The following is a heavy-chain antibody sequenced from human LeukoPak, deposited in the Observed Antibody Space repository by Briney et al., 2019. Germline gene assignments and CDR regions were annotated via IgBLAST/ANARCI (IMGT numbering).Heavy chain of an antibody. CDR2: IGTAGDP. V-gene: IGHV3-13*05. D-gene: IGHD4-11*01. CDR1: GFTFSSYD. CDR3: ARAPRDYLYGMDV. J-gene: IGHJ6*02. Sequence: GGSLRLSCAASGFTFSSYDVHWVRQATGKGLEWVSAIGTAGDPYYPGSVKGRFTISRENAKNSLYLQMNSLRAGDTAVYYCARAPRDYLYGMDVWGQGTTVTVSS.